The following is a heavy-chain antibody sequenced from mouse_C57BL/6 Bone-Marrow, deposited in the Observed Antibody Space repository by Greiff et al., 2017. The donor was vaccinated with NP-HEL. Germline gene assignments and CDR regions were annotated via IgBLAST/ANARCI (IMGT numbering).Heavy chain of an antibody. V-gene: IGHV1-72*01. J-gene: IGHJ1*03. CDR2: IDPNSGGT. Sequence: QVQLQQSGADLVKPGASVKLSCKASGYTFTSYWMHWVKQRPGRGLEWIGRIDPNSGGTKFNEKFKTKATLTVDKPSSTAYMQLSSLTSEDSAVYYGAGYYYGSRGWYFDVWGTGTTVTVSS. CDR1: GYTFTSYW. D-gene: IGHD1-1*01. CDR3: AGYYYGSRGWYFDV.